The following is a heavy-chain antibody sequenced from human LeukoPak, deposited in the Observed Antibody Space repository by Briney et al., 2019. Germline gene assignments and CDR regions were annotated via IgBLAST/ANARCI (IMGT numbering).Heavy chain of an antibody. CDR1: GGSFSGYY. Sequence: SETLSLTCAVYGGSFSGYYWSWIRQPPGKGLEWIGEINHSGSTNYNPSLKSRVTISVDTSKNQFSLKLSSVTAADTAVYYCASHEGGDIVVVPAAIPRYYFDYWGQGTLVTVSS. CDR2: INHSGST. V-gene: IGHV4-34*01. CDR3: ASHEGGDIVVVPAAIPRYYFDY. J-gene: IGHJ4*02. D-gene: IGHD2-2*02.